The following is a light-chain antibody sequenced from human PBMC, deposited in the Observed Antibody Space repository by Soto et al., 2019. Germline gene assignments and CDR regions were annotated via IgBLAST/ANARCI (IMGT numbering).Light chain of an antibody. V-gene: IGKV3-11*01. Sequence: EIALTQSPATLSLSPGETATLSCRASQNVDKFLAWYQQRPGQAPRLLIFDASNRAPGVPVRFSGSGSGTVFTLTIGSLVPEDSAVYFCQQRKNWPPITFGQGTRLEIK. J-gene: IGKJ5*01. CDR2: DAS. CDR3: QQRKNWPPIT. CDR1: QNVDKF.